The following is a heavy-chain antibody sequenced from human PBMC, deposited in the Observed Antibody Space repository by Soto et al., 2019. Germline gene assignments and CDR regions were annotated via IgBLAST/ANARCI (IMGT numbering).Heavy chain of an antibody. Sequence: SVKVSCKASGGTFSSYAISWLRQAPGQGLEWMGGIIPIFGTANYAQKFQGRVTITADESTSTAYMELSSLRSEDTAVYYCARDRLYSSSSVSYYYGMDVWGQGTTVTVSS. CDR3: ARDRLYSSSSVSYYYGMDV. CDR2: IIPIFGTA. D-gene: IGHD6-6*01. V-gene: IGHV1-69*13. J-gene: IGHJ6*02. CDR1: GGTFSSYA.